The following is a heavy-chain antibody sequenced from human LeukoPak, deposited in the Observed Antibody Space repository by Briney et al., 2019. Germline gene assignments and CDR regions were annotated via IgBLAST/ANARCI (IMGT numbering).Heavy chain of an antibody. J-gene: IGHJ4*02. V-gene: IGHV1-18*01. CDR2: VSAYNGQT. D-gene: IGHD1-7*01. CDR3: AGVAGFYWNSDSFDY. Sequence: ASVKVSCKTSGYTFTTSGISWVRQAPGQGLEWLGWVSAYNGQTTYAQKVQGRVTMTTDTSTKTAFMDLRSLGSDDTAVYYCAGVAGFYWNSDSFDYWGQGTQVTVSS. CDR1: GYTFTTSG.